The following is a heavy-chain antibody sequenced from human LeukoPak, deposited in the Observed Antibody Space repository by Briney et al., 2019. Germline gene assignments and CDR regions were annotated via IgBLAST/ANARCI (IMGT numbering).Heavy chain of an antibody. CDR2: ISANNGYT. Sequence: ASVKVSCKASGYSFTSYGISWVRQAPGQGLEWVGWISANNGYTKSAQKLQGRVTMTTDTSTSTAYMELRSLRSEDTAVYYCARDEGGSSSDYWGQGTLVTVSS. CDR1: GYSFTSYG. V-gene: IGHV1-18*01. J-gene: IGHJ4*02. CDR3: ARDEGGSSSDY. D-gene: IGHD6-6*01.